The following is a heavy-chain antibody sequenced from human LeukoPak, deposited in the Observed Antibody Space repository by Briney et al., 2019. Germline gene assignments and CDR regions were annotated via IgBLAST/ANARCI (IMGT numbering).Heavy chain of an antibody. CDR3: AKYSKYSSSPVYYYYYMDV. CDR1: GFTFSSYA. V-gene: IGHV3-23*01. Sequence: GGSLRLSCAASGFTFSSYAMSWVRQAPGKGLEWVSAISGSGGSTYYADSVKGRFTISRDNSKNTLYLQMNSLRAEDTAVYYCAKYSKYSSSPVYYYYYMDVWGKGTTVTVSS. D-gene: IGHD6-6*01. J-gene: IGHJ6*03. CDR2: ISGSGGST.